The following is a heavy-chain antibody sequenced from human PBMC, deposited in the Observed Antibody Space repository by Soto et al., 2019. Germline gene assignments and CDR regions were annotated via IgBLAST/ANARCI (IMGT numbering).Heavy chain of an antibody. J-gene: IGHJ6*02. V-gene: IGHV1-69*12. CDR2: IIPIFGTA. CDR3: ARVMATGTADYYYYGMDV. D-gene: IGHD5-12*01. CDR1: GGTFSSYA. Sequence: QVQLVQSGAEVKKPGSSVKVSCKASGGTFSSYAISWVRQAPGQGLEWMGGIIPIFGTANYAQKFQGRVTSTADEATSTAYMELSSLRSEDTAVYYCARVMATGTADYYYYGMDVWGQGTTVTVSS.